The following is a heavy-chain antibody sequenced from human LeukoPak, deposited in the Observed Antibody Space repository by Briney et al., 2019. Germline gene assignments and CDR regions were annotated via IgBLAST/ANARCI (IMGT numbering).Heavy chain of an antibody. CDR3: ARHGSYGVWNMDV. D-gene: IGHD4-17*01. CDR2: IYPGDSDT. J-gene: IGHJ6*03. CDR1: GYTFTNFW. Sequence: GESLKISCQGSGYTFTNFWIGWVRQMPGKGLEWMGIIYPGDSDTRYSPSFQGQVTISADKSISTAYLQWSSLKASDTAMYYCARHGSYGVWNMDVWGKGTTVTVSS. V-gene: IGHV5-51*01.